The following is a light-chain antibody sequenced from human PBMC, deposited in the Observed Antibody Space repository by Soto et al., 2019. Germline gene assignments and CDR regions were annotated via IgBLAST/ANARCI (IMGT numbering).Light chain of an antibody. Sequence: EIVMTQSPLSLPVTPGEPASISCRSSQSLLNSNGNNYLDWYLQKPGQSPQLLISLGSNRAAGVPDRFSGSGSGTDFTLKISRVEAEDVGVYYCMQALQSWTFGQGTKVDIK. CDR1: QSLLNSNGNNY. V-gene: IGKV2-28*01. J-gene: IGKJ1*01. CDR3: MQALQSWT. CDR2: LGS.